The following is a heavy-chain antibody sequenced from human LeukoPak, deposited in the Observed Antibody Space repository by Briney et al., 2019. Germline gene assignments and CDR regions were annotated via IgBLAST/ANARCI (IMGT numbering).Heavy chain of an antibody. CDR3: ARDICSGIGCYPRAPFDY. CDR2: MNSDGSNT. J-gene: IGHJ4*02. V-gene: IGHV3-74*01. D-gene: IGHD2-15*01. Sequence: GGSLRLSCAASGFTFSRYWMHRVRQAPGEGLVWVSRMNSDGSNTDYADSVKGRFTISRDNAKNTLYLQMNSLRADDTAVYYCARDICSGIGCYPRAPFDYWGQGTLVTVSS. CDR1: GFTFSRYW.